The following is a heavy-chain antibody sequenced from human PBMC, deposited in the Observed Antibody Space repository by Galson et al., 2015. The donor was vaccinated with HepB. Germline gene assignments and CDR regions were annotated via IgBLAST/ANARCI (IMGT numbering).Heavy chain of an antibody. D-gene: IGHD5-24*01. CDR2: IYHSGFT. V-gene: IGHV4-31*03. CDR3: ARVSQRYFDY. Sequence: LSLTCTVSGAPVNSGGYFWPWIRQHPGRGLEWIGDIYHSGFTYSSPSLKSRLILSVDTAKNQFTLNLSSVTAADTATYYCARVSQRYFDYWGQGSLVTVSS. J-gene: IGHJ4*02. CDR1: GAPVNSGGYF.